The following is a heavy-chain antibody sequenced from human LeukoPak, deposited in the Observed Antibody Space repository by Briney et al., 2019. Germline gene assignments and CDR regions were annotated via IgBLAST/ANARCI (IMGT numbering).Heavy chain of an antibody. V-gene: IGHV4-4*07. D-gene: IGHD6-13*01. CDR2: IYTSGST. CDR3: ARGAAAAGTDY. CDR1: GGSISSYY. J-gene: IGHJ4*02. Sequence: SETLSLTCTVSGGSISSYYWSWIRQPAGKGLEWIGRIYTSGSTNYNPSLKSRVTISVDKSKNQFSLKLSSVTPADTAVYYCARGAAAAGTDYWGQGTLVTVSS.